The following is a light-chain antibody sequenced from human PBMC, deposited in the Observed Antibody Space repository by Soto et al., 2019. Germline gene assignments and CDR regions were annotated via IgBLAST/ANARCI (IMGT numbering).Light chain of an antibody. Sequence: DIQMTQSPSSLSASVGDRVIITCRASQSISSYLNWYQQKPGKAPTPLIYGASSLQSGVPSRFSGSGSGTDFTLTINSLQPEDFATYYCQQNYGTPWTFGQGTKVEIK. V-gene: IGKV1-39*01. J-gene: IGKJ1*01. CDR2: GAS. CDR3: QQNYGTPWT. CDR1: QSISSY.